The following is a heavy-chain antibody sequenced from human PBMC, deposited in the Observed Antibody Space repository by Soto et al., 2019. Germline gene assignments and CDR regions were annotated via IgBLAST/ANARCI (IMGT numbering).Heavy chain of an antibody. Sequence: SETLSLTCSLYSGSLIGYYWSWIRQPPGKGLEWIGEISPSGTTNYSPSLKSRVSISVDTSKNQFSLNLTSLTAADTAVYYCARAPKVSGSAQTRPDFWGQGSLVTVSS. CDR2: ISPSGTT. J-gene: IGHJ4*02. D-gene: IGHD6-6*01. CDR1: SGSLIGYY. CDR3: ARAPKVSGSAQTRPDF. V-gene: IGHV4-34*01.